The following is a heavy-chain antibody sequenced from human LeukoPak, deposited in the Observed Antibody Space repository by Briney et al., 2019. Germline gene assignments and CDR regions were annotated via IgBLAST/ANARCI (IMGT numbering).Heavy chain of an antibody. CDR1: GFTFSSYE. CDR3: AKSAMSRDPNDAFDI. Sequence: GGSLRLSCAASGFTFSSYEMNWVRQAPGKGLEWVSYISSSGSTIYYADSVKGRFTISRDNSKNTLYLQMNSLRAEDTAVYYCAKSAMSRDPNDAFDIWGQGTMVTVSS. J-gene: IGHJ3*02. CDR2: ISSSGSTI. V-gene: IGHV3-48*03.